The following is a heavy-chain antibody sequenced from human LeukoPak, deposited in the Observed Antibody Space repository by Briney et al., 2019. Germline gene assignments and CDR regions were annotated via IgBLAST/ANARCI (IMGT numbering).Heavy chain of an antibody. CDR3: ARLNGYSYGYAFDY. J-gene: IGHJ4*02. D-gene: IGHD5-18*01. Sequence: ASVKVSCKASGYTFTSYGISWVRQAPGQRLEWMGWINAGNGNTKYSQEFQGRVTITRDTSASTAYMELSSLRSEDMAVYYCARLNGYSYGYAFDYWGQGTLVTVSS. CDR2: INAGNGNT. CDR1: GYTFTSYG. V-gene: IGHV1-3*03.